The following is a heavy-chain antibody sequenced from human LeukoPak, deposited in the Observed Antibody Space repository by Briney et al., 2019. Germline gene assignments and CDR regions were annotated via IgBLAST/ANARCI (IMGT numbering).Heavy chain of an antibody. CDR2: MNPNSGNT. CDR1: GYTFTSYD. CDR3: ARRDIVVVTAILYNWFDP. V-gene: IGHV1-8*01. Sequence: ASVKVSCKASGYTFTSYDTNWVRQATGQGLEWMGWMNPNSGNTGYTQKFQGRVTMTRNTSISTAYMELSSLRSEDTAVYYCARRDIVVVTAILYNWFDPWGQGTLVTVSS. D-gene: IGHD2-21*02. J-gene: IGHJ5*02.